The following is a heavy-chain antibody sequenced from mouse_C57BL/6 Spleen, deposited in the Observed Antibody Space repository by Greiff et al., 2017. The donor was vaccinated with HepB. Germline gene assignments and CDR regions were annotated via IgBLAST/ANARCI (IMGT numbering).Heavy chain of an antibody. CDR1: GYTFTSYG. D-gene: IGHD1-1*01. CDR2: IYPRSGNT. V-gene: IGHV1-81*01. J-gene: IGHJ4*01. CDR3: STYGSSSYAMDY. Sequence: VQLQQSGAELVRPGASVKLSCKASGYTFTSYGISWVKQRPGQGLEWIGEIYPRSGNTYYNEKFKGKATLTADKSSSTACMELRSLTSEDSAVYFCSTYGSSSYAMDYWGQGTSVTGSS.